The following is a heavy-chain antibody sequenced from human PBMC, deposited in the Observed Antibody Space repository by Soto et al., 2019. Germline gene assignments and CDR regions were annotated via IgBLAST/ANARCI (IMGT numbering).Heavy chain of an antibody. D-gene: IGHD5-12*01. Sequence: PSETLSLTCTVAGGSSSSYYWGWVRQPPGKGLEWIGYIYYSGSTKYNPSLKSRVTISVDTSKNQFSLKLSSVTAADTAVYYCATTAQYSGYDTTFDYWGQGTLVTVSS. CDR2: IYYSGST. CDR3: ATTAQYSGYDTTFDY. V-gene: IGHV4-59*08. CDR1: GGSSSSYY. J-gene: IGHJ4*02.